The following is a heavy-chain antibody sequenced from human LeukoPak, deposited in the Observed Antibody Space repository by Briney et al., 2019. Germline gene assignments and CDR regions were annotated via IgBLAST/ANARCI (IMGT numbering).Heavy chain of an antibody. CDR2: IYYSGST. D-gene: IGHD2/OR15-2a*01. Sequence: GSLRLSCAASGFTFNTYTMNWIRQPPGKGLEWIGYIYYSGSTNYNPSLKSRVTISVDTSKNQFSLKLSSVTAADTAVYYCARRAHNRPFDYWGQGTLVTVSS. J-gene: IGHJ4*02. CDR3: ARRAHNRPFDY. V-gene: IGHV4-59*01. CDR1: GFTFNTYT.